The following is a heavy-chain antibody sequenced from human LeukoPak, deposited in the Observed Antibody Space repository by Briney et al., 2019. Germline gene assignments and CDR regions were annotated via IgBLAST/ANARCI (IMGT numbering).Heavy chain of an antibody. Sequence: HGRSLRLSCAASGFTFCSYGMHWVRQAPGKGLEWVAVIWYDGSNKYYADSVKGRFTISRDNSKNTLYLQMNSLRAEDTAVYYCARDGGGGYGSGSYIDYWGQGTLVTVSS. CDR1: GFTFCSYG. CDR3: ARDGGGGYGSGSYIDY. D-gene: IGHD3-10*01. CDR2: IWYDGSNK. J-gene: IGHJ4*02. V-gene: IGHV3-33*01.